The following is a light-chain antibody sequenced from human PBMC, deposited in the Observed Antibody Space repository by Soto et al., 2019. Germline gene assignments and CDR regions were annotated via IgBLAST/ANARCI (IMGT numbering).Light chain of an antibody. V-gene: IGLV2-23*01. CDR3: CSYAGSSTHVV. CDR2: EGS. J-gene: IGLJ2*01. Sequence: QSVLTQPASVSGSPGQSITISCTGTSSDVWSYNLVSWYQQHPGKAPKLMIYEGSKRPSGVSNRFSGSKSGNTASLTISGLQAEDEADYYCCSYAGSSTHVVFGGGTQLTVL. CDR1: SSDVWSYNL.